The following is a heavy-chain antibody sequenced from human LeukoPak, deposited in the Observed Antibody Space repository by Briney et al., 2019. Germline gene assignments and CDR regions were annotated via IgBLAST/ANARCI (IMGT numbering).Heavy chain of an antibody. V-gene: IGHV3-49*04. CDR3: TRVKAAAGGWFDP. Sequence: GRSLRLSCTAAGFTFGDYAMSWVRQAPGKGLEWVGFIRSKAYGGTTEYAASVKGRFTISRDDSKSIAYLQMNNLKTEDTAVYYCTRVKAAAGGWFDPWGQGTLVTVSS. J-gene: IGHJ5*02. CDR1: GFTFGDYA. D-gene: IGHD6-13*01. CDR2: IRSKAYGGTT.